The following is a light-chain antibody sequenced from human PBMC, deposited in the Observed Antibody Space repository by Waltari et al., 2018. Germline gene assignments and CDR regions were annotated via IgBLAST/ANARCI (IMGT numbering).Light chain of an antibody. Sequence: QSALTQPPSVSKSLGQSVTISCTGTNSDIGAYNGVSWYQQHPGTAPRLLIYEVSKRPSGVSYRFSGSNSGNTASLTISGLQAEDEADYYCGSYRSGNTFLFGGGTRLTVL. CDR3: GSYRSGNTFL. J-gene: IGLJ2*01. CDR1: NSDIGAYNG. CDR2: EVS. V-gene: IGLV2-18*02.